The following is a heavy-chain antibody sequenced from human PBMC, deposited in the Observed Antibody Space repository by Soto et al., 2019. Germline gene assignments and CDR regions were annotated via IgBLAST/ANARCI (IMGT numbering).Heavy chain of an antibody. CDR3: AYGGVFNTLTYFAH. D-gene: IGHD3-10*01. V-gene: IGHV1-69*01. J-gene: IGHJ4*02. CDR1: GGAFSSYS. CDR2: IIPIFGTP. Sequence: QAQLVQSGAEVKKPGSSVKVSCKPSGGAFSSYSISWVRQAPGQGLEWMGGIIPIFGTPNYAQKFQGRVTITADDSTGTAYMDLKSLKSEDTAIYYCAYGGVFNTLTYFAHWGQGTQVTVSS.